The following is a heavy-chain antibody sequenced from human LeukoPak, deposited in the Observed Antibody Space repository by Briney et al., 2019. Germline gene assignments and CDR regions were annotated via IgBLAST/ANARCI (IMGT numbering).Heavy chain of an antibody. J-gene: IGHJ4*02. V-gene: IGHV3-7*03. CDR3: AKASTPTYHYGSGIGDFDY. D-gene: IGHD3-10*01. CDR1: GFTFTNYW. Sequence: GGSLRLSCVASGFTFTNYWMTWVRQAPGKGLEWVANMRQDGREKYYVDSVKGRFTISRDNAKNSLYLQMNSLRAEDTAVYYCAKASTPTYHYGSGIGDFDYWGQGTLVTVSS. CDR2: MRQDGREK.